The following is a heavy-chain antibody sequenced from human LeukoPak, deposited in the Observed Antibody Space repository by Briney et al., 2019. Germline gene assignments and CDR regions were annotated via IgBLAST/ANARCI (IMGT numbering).Heavy chain of an antibody. Sequence: GESLKISCKGSGYSFTSYWIGWVRRMPGKGLEWMGIIYPGDSDTRYSPSFQGQVTISADKSISTAYLQWSSLKASDTAMYYCARHPEDTAMVTGYYFDYWGQGTLVTVSS. V-gene: IGHV5-51*01. CDR3: ARHPEDTAMVTGYYFDY. D-gene: IGHD5-18*01. J-gene: IGHJ4*02. CDR2: IYPGDSDT. CDR1: GYSFTSYW.